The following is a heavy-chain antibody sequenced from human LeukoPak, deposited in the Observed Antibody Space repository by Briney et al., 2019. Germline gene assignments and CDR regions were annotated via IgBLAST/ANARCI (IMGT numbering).Heavy chain of an antibody. CDR3: ATYSSSSKHYFDH. J-gene: IGHJ4*02. CDR2: IYHSGST. Sequence: PSETLSLTCTVSGGSISSDEYYWTWIRQPPGEGLEWIGYIYHSGSTYYNLSLKSRVTISVDKSKSQFSLKLTSVIAADTAVYYCATYSSSSKHYFDHWGQGTLVTVSS. V-gene: IGHV4-30-2*01. CDR1: GGSISSDEYY. D-gene: IGHD6-6*01.